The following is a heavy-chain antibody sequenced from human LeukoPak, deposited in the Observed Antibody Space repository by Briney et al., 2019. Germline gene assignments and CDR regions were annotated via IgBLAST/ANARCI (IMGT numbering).Heavy chain of an antibody. D-gene: IGHD3-22*01. J-gene: IGHJ5*02. CDR2: MYYSGST. CDR1: GGSISSGDYY. CDR3: ARPYYYDSRIDP. V-gene: IGHV4-30-4*01. Sequence: SETLSLTCTVSGGSISSGDYYWSWIRQPPGKGLEWIGYMYYSGSTYYNPSLKSRVTISVDTSKNQFSLKLSSVTAADTAVYCCARPYYYDSRIDPWGQGALATVSS.